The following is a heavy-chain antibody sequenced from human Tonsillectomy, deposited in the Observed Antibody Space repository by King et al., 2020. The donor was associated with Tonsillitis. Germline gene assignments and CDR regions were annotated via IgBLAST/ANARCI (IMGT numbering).Heavy chain of an antibody. Sequence: VQLVESGGGVVQPGRSLRLSCAASGFTFSSYGMHWVRQAPGKGLEWVAVISFDGSNENFADSVKGRFTISRDNSKNTLNLQMNSLRAEDTAGYYCSKDLHYYDGSAYYYGRVDYWRQGTLVTVSS. CDR1: GFTFSSYG. V-gene: IGHV3-30*18. D-gene: IGHD3-22*01. CDR3: SKDLHYYDGSAYYYGRVDY. CDR2: ISFDGSNE. J-gene: IGHJ4*02.